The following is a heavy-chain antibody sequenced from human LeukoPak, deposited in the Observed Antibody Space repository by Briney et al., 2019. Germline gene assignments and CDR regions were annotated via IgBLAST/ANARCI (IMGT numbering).Heavy chain of an antibody. Sequence: GASAKVSCKASGYTFTSYDINWVRQATGQGLEWMGWMNPNSGNTGYAQKFQGRVTMTRNTSISTAYMELSSLRSEDTAVYYCARYRLEYYGSGSYGMDVWGQGTTVTVSS. CDR1: GYTFTSYD. CDR3: ARYRLEYYGSGSYGMDV. J-gene: IGHJ6*02. V-gene: IGHV1-8*01. CDR2: MNPNSGNT. D-gene: IGHD3-10*01.